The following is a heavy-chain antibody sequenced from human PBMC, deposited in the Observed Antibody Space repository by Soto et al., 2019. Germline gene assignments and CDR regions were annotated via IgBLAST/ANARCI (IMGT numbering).Heavy chain of an antibody. CDR1: GFTFSSYA. CDR3: AKDFIQLERRWDAFDI. J-gene: IGHJ3*02. Sequence: GGSLRLSCAASGFTFSSYAMSWVRQAPGKGLEWVSAISGSGGSTYYADSVKGRFTISRDNSNNTLYLQMNSLRAEDTAVYYCAKDFIQLERRWDAFDIWGQGTMVTVSS. V-gene: IGHV3-23*01. CDR2: ISGSGGST. D-gene: IGHD1-1*01.